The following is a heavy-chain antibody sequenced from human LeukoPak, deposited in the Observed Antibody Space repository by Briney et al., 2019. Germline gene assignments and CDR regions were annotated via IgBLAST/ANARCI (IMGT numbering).Heavy chain of an antibody. Sequence: SETLSLTCTVSGGSISTYYWSWIRQPPGKGLEWIGYIYYSGSTHYNPSLRSRVTISVDTSKNQFSLKLNSVTAADTAVYYCARHTRAASYHYGVDVWGQGTTVTVSS. CDR1: GGSISTYY. V-gene: IGHV4-59*08. CDR2: IYYSGST. J-gene: IGHJ6*02. CDR3: ARHTRAASYHYGVDV. D-gene: IGHD6-25*01.